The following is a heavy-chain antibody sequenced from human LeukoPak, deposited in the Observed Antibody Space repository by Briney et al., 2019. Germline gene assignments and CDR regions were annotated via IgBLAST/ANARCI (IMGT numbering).Heavy chain of an antibody. CDR2: IIPIFGTA. J-gene: IGHJ6*03. V-gene: IGHV1-69*05. Sequence: ASVKVSCKASGYTFTSYAISWVRQAPGQGLEWMGGIIPIFGTANYAQKFQGRVTITTDESTSTAYMELSSLRSEDTAVYYCARGITHYYYYYMDVWGKGTTVTVSS. CDR3: ARGITHYYYYYMDV. D-gene: IGHD3-16*01. CDR1: GYTFTSYA.